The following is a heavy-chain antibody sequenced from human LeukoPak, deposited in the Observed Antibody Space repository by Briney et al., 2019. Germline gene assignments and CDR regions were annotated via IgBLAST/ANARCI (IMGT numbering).Heavy chain of an antibody. J-gene: IGHJ4*02. CDR2: IIPIFGTA. D-gene: IGHD3-16*02. CDR3: ARDRLRLGELSSHLYFDY. CDR1: GGTFSSYA. Sequence: SVKVSCKASGGTFSSYAISWVRQAPGQGLEWMGRIIPIFGTANYAQKFQGRVTITTDESTSTAYMELSSLRSEDTAVYYCARDRLRLGELSSHLYFDYWGQGTLVTVSS. V-gene: IGHV1-69*05.